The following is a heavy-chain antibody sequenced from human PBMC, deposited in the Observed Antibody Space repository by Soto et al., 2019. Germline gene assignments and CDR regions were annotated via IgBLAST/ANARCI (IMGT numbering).Heavy chain of an antibody. CDR2: INPNSGGT. D-gene: IGHD6-19*01. CDR3: ARDSSGWFGKNYYYYYGMDV. CDR1: GYTFTGYY. Sequence: QVQLVQSGAEVKKPGASVKVSCKASGYTFTGYYMHWVRQAPGQGLEWMGWINPNSGGTNYAQKFQGWVTMTRDTSLSTAYMELSRLRSDDTAVYYCARDSSGWFGKNYYYYYGMDVWGQGTTVTVSS. V-gene: IGHV1-2*04. J-gene: IGHJ6*02.